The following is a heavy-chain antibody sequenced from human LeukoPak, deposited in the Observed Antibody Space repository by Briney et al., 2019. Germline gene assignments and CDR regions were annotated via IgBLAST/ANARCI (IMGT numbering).Heavy chain of an antibody. CDR1: GFTFSSYG. D-gene: IGHD2-15*01. CDR2: ISYDGINK. J-gene: IGHJ3*02. CDR3: ARDCTGGTCYDAFDI. V-gene: IGHV3-30*03. Sequence: PGGSLRLSCAASGFTFSSYGMHWVRQAPGKGLEWVTLISYDGINKYYADSVKGRFTISRDNSKNTLYLQMNSLRAGDTAVYYCARDCTGGTCYDAFDIWGQGTMVTVSS.